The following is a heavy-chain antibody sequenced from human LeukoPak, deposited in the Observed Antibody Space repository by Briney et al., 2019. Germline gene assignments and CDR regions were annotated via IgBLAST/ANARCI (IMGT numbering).Heavy chain of an antibody. CDR1: GFTFSSYA. CDR3: ARAPMYNWNFFDY. J-gene: IGHJ4*02. Sequence: GGSLRLSCAASGFTFSSYAMHWVRQAPGKGLEWVAVISYDGSNKYYADSVKGRFTISRDNSKNTLYLQMNSLRAEDTAVYYCARAPMYNWNFFDYWGQGTLVTVSS. D-gene: IGHD1-1*01. CDR2: ISYDGSNK. V-gene: IGHV3-30-3*01.